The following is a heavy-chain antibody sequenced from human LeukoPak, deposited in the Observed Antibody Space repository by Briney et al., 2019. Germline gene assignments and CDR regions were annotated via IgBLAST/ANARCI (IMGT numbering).Heavy chain of an antibody. V-gene: IGHV7-4-1*02. CDR2: INTNSGTP. CDR1: GYSFTNYA. D-gene: IGHD2-15*01. J-gene: IGHJ5*02. CDR3: ARVPFVVMGVTGNWFDP. Sequence: ASVKVSCKASGYSFTNYALNWVRQAPGQGLEWMGWINTNSGTPTYAQGFTGRFVFSLDTSVNTAYLQISSLKAEDTAVYYCARVPFVVMGVTGNWFDPWGQGTLVTVSS.